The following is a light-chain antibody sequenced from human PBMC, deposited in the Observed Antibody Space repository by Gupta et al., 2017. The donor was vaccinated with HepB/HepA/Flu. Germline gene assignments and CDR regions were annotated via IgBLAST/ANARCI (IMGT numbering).Light chain of an antibody. V-gene: IGKV3-20*01. CDR3: QRDGSSALS. CDR2: GAC. Sequence: EIVLTQSPGTLSSSPGERATLSCRASQSVRSNYLSWYQKKRDEPPRLLIDGACSRATGIPDRCGGSGARKDFTLIISRLDPEDVAVYYCQRDGSSALSFGGGINEEI. J-gene: IGKJ4*01. CDR1: QSVRSNY.